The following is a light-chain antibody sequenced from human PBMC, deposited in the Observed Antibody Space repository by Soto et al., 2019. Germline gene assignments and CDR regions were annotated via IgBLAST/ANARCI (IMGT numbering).Light chain of an antibody. CDR2: DAS. Sequence: DIQMTQSPSSLSASVGDRVTITCQASQDISTFLNWYHHRPGKAPKLLIYDASNLQSGVPSRFSASGAGTDCTFTISSLQPEDVGTYYCQQYDTLSYNFGQGTKLEI. CDR1: QDISTF. CDR3: QQYDTLSYN. J-gene: IGKJ2*01. V-gene: IGKV1-33*01.